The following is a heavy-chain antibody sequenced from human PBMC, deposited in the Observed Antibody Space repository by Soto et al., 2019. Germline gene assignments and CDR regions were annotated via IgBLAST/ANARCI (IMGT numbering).Heavy chain of an antibody. V-gene: IGHV3-7*01. CDR1: GFTFSSHW. D-gene: IGHD5-18*01. J-gene: IGHJ4*02. CDR2: IKQDGSEK. CDR3: ARNIEGYSYGYDY. Sequence: EVQLVESGGGLVQPGGSLRLSCAASGFTFSSHWMSWVRQAPGKGLEWGANIKQDGSEKYYVDSVKGRFTISRDNAKNPLYLQMNSLRAGDTAVYYFARNIEGYSYGYDYWGQGTLVTVSS.